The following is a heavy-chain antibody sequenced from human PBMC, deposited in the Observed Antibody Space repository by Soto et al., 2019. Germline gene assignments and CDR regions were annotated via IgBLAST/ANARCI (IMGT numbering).Heavy chain of an antibody. D-gene: IGHD3-22*01. Sequence: SETLSLTCTVSGGSISSYYWSWIRQPPGKGLEWIGYIYYSGSTNYNPSLKSRVTISVDTSKNQFSLKLSSVTAADTALYYCARNYYDSSGYYWYFDLWGRGTLVTVSS. J-gene: IGHJ2*01. V-gene: IGHV4-59*08. CDR3: ARNYYDSSGYYWYFDL. CDR2: IYYSGST. CDR1: GGSISSYY.